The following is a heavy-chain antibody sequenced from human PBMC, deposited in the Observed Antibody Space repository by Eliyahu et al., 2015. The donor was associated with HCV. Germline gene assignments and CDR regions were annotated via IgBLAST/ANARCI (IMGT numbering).Heavy chain of an antibody. J-gene: IGHJ4*02. CDR2: IYWDDDK. V-gene: IGHV2-5*02. Sequence: QITLKESGPTLVKPTQTLTLTCTFSGFSLSTSGVGVGWIRQPPGKALEWLALIYWDDDKRYSPSLKSRLTITKDTSKNQVVLTMTNMDPVDTATYYCALPWGSGSYFGYWGQGTLVTVSS. D-gene: IGHD3-10*01. CDR1: GFSLSTSGVG. CDR3: ALPWGSGSYFGY.